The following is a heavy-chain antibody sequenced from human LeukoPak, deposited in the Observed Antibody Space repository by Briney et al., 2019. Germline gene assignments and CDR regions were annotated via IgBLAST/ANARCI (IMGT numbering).Heavy chain of an antibody. CDR2: IYYSGST. CDR3: ARVGVDYSGNIIKYYFDY. V-gene: IGHV4-39*07. CDR1: GGSISSSSYY. D-gene: IGHD4-23*01. J-gene: IGHJ4*02. Sequence: PSETLSLTCTVSGGSISSSSYYWGWIRQPPGKGLEWIGSIYYSGSTYYNPSLKSRVTISVDTSKNQFSLKLSPVIAADTAVYYCARVGVDYSGNIIKYYFDYWGQGTLVTVSS.